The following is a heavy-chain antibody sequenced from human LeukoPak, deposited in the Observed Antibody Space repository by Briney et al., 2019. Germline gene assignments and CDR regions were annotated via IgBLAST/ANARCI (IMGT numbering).Heavy chain of an antibody. D-gene: IGHD4-17*01. V-gene: IGHV1-46*01. CDR2: INPSGGST. Sequence: ASVKVSCKASGYTFTSYYMHWVRQAPGQGREWMGIINPSGGSTSYAQTFQGRVTMTRDTSTSTVYMELSSMRSEDTAVYYCAREGRDYGDESPYGYYYGMDVWGKGTTVTVSS. CDR1: GYTFTSYY. J-gene: IGHJ6*04. CDR3: AREGRDYGDESPYGYYYGMDV.